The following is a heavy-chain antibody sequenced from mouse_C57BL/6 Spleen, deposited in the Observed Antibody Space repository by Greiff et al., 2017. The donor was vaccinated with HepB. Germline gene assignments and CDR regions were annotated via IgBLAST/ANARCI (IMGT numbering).Heavy chain of an antibody. CDR1: GFTFSSYA. CDR2: ISSGGDYI. J-gene: IGHJ1*03. D-gene: IGHD1-1*01. Sequence: EVKLVESGEGLVKPGGSLKLSCAASGFTFSSYAMSWVRQTPEKRLEWVAYISSGGDYIYYADTVKGRFTISRDNARNTLYLQMSSLKSEDTAMYYCTGTVVATRYFDVWGTGTTVTVSS. CDR3: TGTVVATRYFDV. V-gene: IGHV5-9-1*02.